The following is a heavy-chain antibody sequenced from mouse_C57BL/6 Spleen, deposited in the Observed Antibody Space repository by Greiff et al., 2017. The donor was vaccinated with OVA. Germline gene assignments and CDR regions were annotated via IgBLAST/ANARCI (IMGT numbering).Heavy chain of an antibody. V-gene: IGHV1-72*01. Sequence: LVESGAELVKPGASVKLSCKASGYTFTSYWMHWVKQRPGRGLEWIGRIDPNSGGTKYNEKFKSKATLTVDKPSSTAYMQLSSLTSEDSAVYYCARSDSHYYGSSYGYFDVWGTGTTVTVSS. CDR2: IDPNSGGT. CDR3: ARSDSHYYGSSYGYFDV. J-gene: IGHJ1*03. CDR1: GYTFTSYW. D-gene: IGHD1-1*01.